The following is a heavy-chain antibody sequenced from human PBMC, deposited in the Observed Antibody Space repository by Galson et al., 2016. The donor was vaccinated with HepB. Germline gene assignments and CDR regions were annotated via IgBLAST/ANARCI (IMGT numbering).Heavy chain of an antibody. J-gene: IGHJ5*02. CDR3: ARDASGSYYNDGWFDP. D-gene: IGHD3-10*01. V-gene: IGHV4-59*01. Sequence: ETLSLTCTVSGGSISGYYWSWIRQPPGKGMEWIGYIHYTGVTTYKSPLRGRVSISVDTSKNLFSLKLSSVTAADTAVYYCARDASGSYYNDGWFDPWGQGTQVIVSS. CDR2: IHYTGVT. CDR1: GGSISGYY.